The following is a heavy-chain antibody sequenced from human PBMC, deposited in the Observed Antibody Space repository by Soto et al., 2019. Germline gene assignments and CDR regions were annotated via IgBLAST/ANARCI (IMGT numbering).Heavy chain of an antibody. Sequence: VGSLRLSCAASGFTFNNYAMTWVRQAPGKGLEWVSEINGSGGSTYYADSVKGRFTISRDNSNNTLYLRMNSLRAEDTAVYYCAKDLFFGNTYGYFDHWGQGTLVTVSS. CDR3: AKDLFFGNTYGYFDH. V-gene: IGHV3-23*01. J-gene: IGHJ4*02. CDR1: GFTFNNYA. D-gene: IGHD5-18*01. CDR2: INGSGGST.